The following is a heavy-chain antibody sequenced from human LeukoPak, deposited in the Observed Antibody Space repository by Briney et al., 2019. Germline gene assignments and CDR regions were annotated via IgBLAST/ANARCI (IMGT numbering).Heavy chain of an antibody. CDR2: IYYSGST. D-gene: IGHD2-2*03. J-gene: IGHJ4*02. Sequence: SETLSLTCTVSGGSISSYYWSWIRQPPGKGLEWIGYIYYSGSTNYNPSLKSRVTISVDTSKNQFSLKLSSVTAADTAVYYCARGLDIVVVPAAMFFDYWGQGTLVTVSS. CDR1: GGSISSYY. V-gene: IGHV4-59*12. CDR3: ARGLDIVVVPAAMFFDY.